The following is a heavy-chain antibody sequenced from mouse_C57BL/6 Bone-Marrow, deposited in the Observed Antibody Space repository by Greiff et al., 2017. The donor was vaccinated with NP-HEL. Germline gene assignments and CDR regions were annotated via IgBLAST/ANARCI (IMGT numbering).Heavy chain of an antibody. Sequence: EVQLQQSGPELVKPGASVKISCKASGYTFTDYYMNWVKQSHGKSLEWIGDINPNNGGTSYNQKFKGKATLTVDKSSSTAYMELRSLTSEDSAVYYCAREEYDGAWFAYWGQGTLVTVSA. J-gene: IGHJ3*01. CDR1: GYTFTDYY. V-gene: IGHV1-26*01. D-gene: IGHD2-14*01. CDR3: AREEYDGAWFAY. CDR2: INPNNGGT.